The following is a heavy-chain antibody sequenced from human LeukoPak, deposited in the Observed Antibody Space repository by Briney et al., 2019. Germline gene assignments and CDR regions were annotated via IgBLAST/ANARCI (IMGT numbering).Heavy chain of an antibody. Sequence: ASVKVSCKASGYTFTSYGISWVRQAPGQRLEWMGWISGHNGNTNYAQKLQGRVTVTTDTSTSTAYLELRSLRSDDTAVYYCARGQRFLPKAFDIWGQGTMVTVSS. D-gene: IGHD3-3*01. V-gene: IGHV1-18*01. CDR1: GYTFTSYG. CDR2: ISGHNGNT. CDR3: ARGQRFLPKAFDI. J-gene: IGHJ3*02.